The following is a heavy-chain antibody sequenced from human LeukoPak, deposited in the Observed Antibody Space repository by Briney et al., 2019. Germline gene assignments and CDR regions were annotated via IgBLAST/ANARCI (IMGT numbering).Heavy chain of an antibody. CDR2: ISGSGDIT. Sequence: GGSLRLSCAASEFTFSDYAMTWVRQVPGKGLEWVSVISGSGDITYYADSVKGRFTISRDNSKNTLYLQMNSLRAEDTAVYYCAKDSPMNTVRGYFDFLGQGTLVTVSS. D-gene: IGHD4-17*01. V-gene: IGHV3-23*01. CDR3: AKDSPMNTVRGYFDF. CDR1: EFTFSDYA. J-gene: IGHJ4*02.